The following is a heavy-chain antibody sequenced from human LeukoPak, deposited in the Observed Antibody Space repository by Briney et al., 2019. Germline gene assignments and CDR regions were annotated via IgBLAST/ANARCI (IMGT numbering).Heavy chain of an antibody. V-gene: IGHV4-59*01. CDR2: IYYSGST. Sequence: SETLSLTCTVSGGSISSYYWSWIRQPPGKGLEWIGYIYYSGSTNYNPSLKSRVTISVDTSKNQFSLKLSSVTAADTAVYYCARELEEALDIWGQGTMVTVSS. J-gene: IGHJ3*02. D-gene: IGHD1-1*01. CDR3: ARELEEALDI. CDR1: GGSISSYY.